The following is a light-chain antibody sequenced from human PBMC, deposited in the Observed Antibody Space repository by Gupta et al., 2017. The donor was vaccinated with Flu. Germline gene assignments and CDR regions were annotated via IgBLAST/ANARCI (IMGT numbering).Light chain of an antibody. J-gene: IGLJ1*01. CDR1: RDNSGNNN. CDR3: STWASTITHDV. V-gene: IGLV2-14*01. CDR2: EDS. Sequence: MTASSTGSRDNSGNNNVSWYQQNPGKAPKLVIYEDSKRPSGIPDRFSGSKSGNTATLTITGLQAGDEADYYCSTWASTITHDVFGTGTKVTVL.